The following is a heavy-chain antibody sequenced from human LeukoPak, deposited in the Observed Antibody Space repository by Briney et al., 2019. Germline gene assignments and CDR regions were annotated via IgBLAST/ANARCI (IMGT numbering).Heavy chain of an antibody. J-gene: IGHJ4*02. CDR1: GFTFSSYS. D-gene: IGHD1-26*01. CDR3: ARDPRSSRYSGSDY. V-gene: IGHV3-21*01. Sequence: GGSLRLSCAASGFTFSSYSMNWVRQAPGKGLEWVSSISSSSSYIYYADSVKGRFTISRDNAKNSLYLQMNSLRAEDTAVYYCARDPRSSRYSGSDYWGQGTLVTVSS. CDR2: ISSSSSYI.